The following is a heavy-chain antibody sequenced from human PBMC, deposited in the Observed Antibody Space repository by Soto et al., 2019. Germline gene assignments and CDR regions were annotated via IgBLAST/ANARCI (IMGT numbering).Heavy chain of an antibody. CDR2: IKHDGSVQ. V-gene: IGHV3-7*03. Sequence: GGSLRLSCEASEFTFSGYWMSWVRQAPGKGLGWVADIKHDGSVQYYVDSVKGRFTISRDNAKKLLYLQMNGLRAEDTALYYCARATYSNAWYRFDLWGQGTLVTVSS. J-gene: IGHJ4*02. D-gene: IGHD4-4*01. CDR1: EFTFSGYW. CDR3: ARATYSNAWYRFDL.